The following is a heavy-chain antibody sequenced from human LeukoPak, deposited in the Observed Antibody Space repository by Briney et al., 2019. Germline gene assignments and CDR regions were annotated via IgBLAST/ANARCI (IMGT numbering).Heavy chain of an antibody. CDR2: IIPILGIA. CDR3: ARAQEGARYFDY. Sequence: SVKVSCKASGGTFSSYAISWVRQAPGQGLEWMGRIIPILGIANYAQKFQGGVTITADKSTSTAYMELSSLRSEDTAVYYCARAQEGARYFDYWGQGTLVTVSS. CDR1: GGTFSSYA. D-gene: IGHD3-16*01. J-gene: IGHJ4*02. V-gene: IGHV1-69*04.